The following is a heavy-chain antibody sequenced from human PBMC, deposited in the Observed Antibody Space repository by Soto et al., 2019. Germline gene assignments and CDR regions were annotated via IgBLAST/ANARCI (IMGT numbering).Heavy chain of an antibody. J-gene: IGHJ3*02. D-gene: IGHD3-22*01. CDR2: INPSGGST. V-gene: IGHV1-46*01. Sequence: ASVKVSCKASGYTFTSYYMHWVRQAPGQGLEWMGIINPSGGSTSYAQKFQGRVTMTRDTSTSTVYMELSSLRSEDTAVYYCARGKGVTMIVVVMDSDAFDIWGQGTMVTVSS. CDR1: GYTFTSYY. CDR3: ARGKGVTMIVVVMDSDAFDI.